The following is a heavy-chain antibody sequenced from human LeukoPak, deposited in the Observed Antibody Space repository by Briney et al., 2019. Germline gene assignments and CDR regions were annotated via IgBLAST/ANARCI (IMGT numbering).Heavy chain of an antibody. CDR1: GFTFSSYG. CDR2: IRYDGSNK. D-gene: IGHD4-17*01. J-gene: IGHJ6*03. V-gene: IGHV3-30*02. CDR3: ARDWQTVDGNYYYMDV. Sequence: GGSLRLSCAASGFTFSSYGMHWVRQAPGKGLEWVAFIRYDGSNKYYADSVKGRFTISRDNSKNTLYLQMNSLRAEDTAVYYCARDWQTVDGNYYYMDVWGKGTTVTISS.